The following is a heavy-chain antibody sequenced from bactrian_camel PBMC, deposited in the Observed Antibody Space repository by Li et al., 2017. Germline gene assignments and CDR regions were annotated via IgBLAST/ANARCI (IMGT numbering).Heavy chain of an antibody. CDR3: AAGSTTPKCDDDVSRPAY. J-gene: IGHJ4*01. CDR2: LGRDGSP. CDR1: GLAGNNYC. Sequence: QVQLVESGGGSVQAGGSLRLSCAASGLAGNNYCMGWFRQAPGKERERVATLGRDGSPSYADSVKGRFTISKDTANAANTLYLQMDGLKPEDTATYYCAAGSTTPKCDDDVSRPAYWRQVTQVTVS. V-gene: IGHV3S55*01. D-gene: IGHD4*01.